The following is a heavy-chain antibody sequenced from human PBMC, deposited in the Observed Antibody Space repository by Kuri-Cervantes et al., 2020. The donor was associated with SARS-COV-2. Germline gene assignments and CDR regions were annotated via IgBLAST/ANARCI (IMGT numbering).Heavy chain of an antibody. V-gene: IGHV6-1*01. J-gene: IGHJ6*03. CDR3: ARDFMVQGANYYYYMDV. Sequence: SQTLSLTCAISGDSVSSNSAAWNWIRQSPSRGLEWLGRTYYRSKWYNDYAVSVKSRITINPDTSKNQFSLQLNSVTPEDTAVYFCARDFMVQGANYYYYMDVWGKGTTVPVSS. CDR2: TYYRSKWYN. CDR1: GDSVSSNSAA. D-gene: IGHD3-10*01.